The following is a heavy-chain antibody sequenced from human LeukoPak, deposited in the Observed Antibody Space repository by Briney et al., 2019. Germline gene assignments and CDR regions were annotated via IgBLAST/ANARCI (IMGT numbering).Heavy chain of an antibody. J-gene: IGHJ3*01. CDR3: ARDPNGDYVGAFDF. D-gene: IGHD4-17*01. CDR2: ISSAGT. Sequence: GGSLRLSCVGSGFIFSNYALIWVRQAPGKGLEWVSAISSAGTFYADSVRGRFTMSRDNSNNTLYLQMNRLRDEDTAIYYCARDPNGDYVGAFDFWGQGTMVTVSS. V-gene: IGHV3-23*01. CDR1: GFIFSNYA.